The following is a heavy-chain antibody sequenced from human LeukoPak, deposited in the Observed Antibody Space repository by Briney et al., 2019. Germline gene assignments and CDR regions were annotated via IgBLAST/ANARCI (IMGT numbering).Heavy chain of an antibody. CDR1: GYTFTSCG. V-gene: IGHV1-18*01. CDR2: TSAYNGNT. Sequence: ASVKVSCKATGYTFTSCGISWVRQAPGQGLEWMGWTSAYNGNTNYAQKLQGRVTMTTDTSTSTAYMELRSLRSDDTAVYYCARMDSSLVDYWGQGTLVTVSS. CDR3: ARMDSSLVDY. D-gene: IGHD6-13*01. J-gene: IGHJ4*02.